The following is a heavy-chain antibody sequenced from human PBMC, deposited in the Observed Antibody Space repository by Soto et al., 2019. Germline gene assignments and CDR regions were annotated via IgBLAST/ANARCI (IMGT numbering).Heavy chain of an antibody. CDR2: ITAFNGNT. J-gene: IGHJ4*02. CDR1: GYTFTDYG. CDR3: ARISQSDFWSGYYYFFDY. D-gene: IGHD3-3*01. V-gene: IGHV1-18*01. Sequence: QVHLVQSGAEVEKPGASVKVSCKASGYTFTDYGISWVRQAPGQGLQWMGRITAFNGNTKYAQQFLGRVTMTTDTSTSTAYMELRSLESDDTAVYYCARISQSDFWSGYYYFFDYWGQGTLVTVSS.